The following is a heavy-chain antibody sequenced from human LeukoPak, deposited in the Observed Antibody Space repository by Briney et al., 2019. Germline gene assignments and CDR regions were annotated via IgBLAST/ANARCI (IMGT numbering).Heavy chain of an antibody. D-gene: IGHD6-19*01. V-gene: IGHV3-23*01. J-gene: IGHJ4*02. CDR3: AKISSGWYRDFDY. CDR2: ISGSCGST. Sequence: GGTLRLSCAASVFTFSNYVMSWVRQAPGKGLEWVSAISGSCGSTYYADSVKGRFTISRDNSKNTLYLHMNSLRAEDTAVHYCAKISSGWYRDFDYWGQGTLVTVSS. CDR1: VFTFSNYV.